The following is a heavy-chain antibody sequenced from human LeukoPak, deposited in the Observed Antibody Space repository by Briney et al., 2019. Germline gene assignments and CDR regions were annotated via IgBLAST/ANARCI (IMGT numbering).Heavy chain of an antibody. CDR2: IIPIFGTA. D-gene: IGHD4-23*01. V-gene: IGHV1-69*01. J-gene: IGHJ5*02. CDR3: ARDRDGGNWFDP. Sequence: SVKVSCKASGGTFSSYAISWVRQAPGQGLEWMGGIIPIFGTANYAQKFQGRVTITADESTSTAYMELSSLRSEDTAAYYCARDRDGGNWFDPWGQGTLVTVSS. CDR1: GGTFSSYA.